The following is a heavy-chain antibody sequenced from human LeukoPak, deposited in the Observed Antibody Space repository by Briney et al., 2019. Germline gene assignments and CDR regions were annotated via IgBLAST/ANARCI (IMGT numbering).Heavy chain of an antibody. CDR2: INYDGGT. V-gene: IGHV4-39*02. Sequence: SETLSLTCTVSGGSTSSSNYHWGWIRQPPEKGLEWIGSINYDGGTYHNPSLQSRVTMSVDTSKNLFSLKLNSVAAADTAVYYCARTSGRNWNYDYWGQGTLVTVSS. D-gene: IGHD1-7*01. CDR1: GGSTSSSNYH. J-gene: IGHJ4*02. CDR3: ARTSGRNWNYDY.